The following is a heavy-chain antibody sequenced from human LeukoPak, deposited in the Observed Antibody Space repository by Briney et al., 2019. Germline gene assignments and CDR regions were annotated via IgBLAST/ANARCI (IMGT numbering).Heavy chain of an antibody. CDR3: ARGRIAYYYMDV. V-gene: IGHV4-59*01. CDR2: FYYSGST. Sequence: SETLSLTCTVSGGSISSYYWSWIRQPPGKGLEWIGYFYYSGSTNYNPSLKSRVTISVDTSKNQFSLKLSSVTAADTAVYYCARGRIAYYYMDVWGKGITVTISS. D-gene: IGHD2-15*01. J-gene: IGHJ6*03. CDR1: GGSISSYY.